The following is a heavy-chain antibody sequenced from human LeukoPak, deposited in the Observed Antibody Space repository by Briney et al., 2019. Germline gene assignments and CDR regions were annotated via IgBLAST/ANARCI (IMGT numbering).Heavy chain of an antibody. CDR3: ARGAYYYDSSGYYYDNFDY. CDR1: GGSISSYY. Sequence: SETLSLTCTVSGGSISSYYWSWIRQPAGKGLEWIGRIYTSRSTNYNPSLKSRVTMSVDTSKNQFSLKLSSVTAADTAVYYCARGAYYYDSSGYYYDNFDYWGQGTLVTVSS. CDR2: IYTSRST. J-gene: IGHJ4*02. D-gene: IGHD3-22*01. V-gene: IGHV4-4*07.